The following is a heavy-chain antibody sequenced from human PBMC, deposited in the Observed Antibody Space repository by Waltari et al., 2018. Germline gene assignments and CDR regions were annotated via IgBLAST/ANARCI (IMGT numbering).Heavy chain of an antibody. CDR1: GGTFSSYA. Sequence: VQLVQSGAEVKKPGSSVKVSCTASGGTFSSYAISWVRQAPGHGLEWMGGIIPIFGTANYAQKFQGRVTITADESTSTAYMELSSLRSEDTAVYYCASFVDTAMAPIYYYYMDVWGKGTTVTVSS. V-gene: IGHV1-69*01. CDR2: IIPIFGTA. D-gene: IGHD5-18*01. CDR3: ASFVDTAMAPIYYYYMDV. J-gene: IGHJ6*03.